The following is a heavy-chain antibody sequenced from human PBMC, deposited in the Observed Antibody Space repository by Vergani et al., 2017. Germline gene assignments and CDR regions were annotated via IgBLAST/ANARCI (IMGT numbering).Heavy chain of an antibody. J-gene: IGHJ4*02. Sequence: EVQLVESGGGLVQPGGSLRLSCAASGFTFSSYWMSWVRQAPGKGLEWGANIKQDVRETYYVDSVKGRFTISRDNAKNSRYLNMNSLRAEDTAVYYCALSGTSSGFDYWGQGTLVTVSS. CDR1: GFTFSSYW. D-gene: IGHD6-19*01. CDR3: ALSGTSSGFDY. CDR2: IKQDVRET. V-gene: IGHV3-7*01.